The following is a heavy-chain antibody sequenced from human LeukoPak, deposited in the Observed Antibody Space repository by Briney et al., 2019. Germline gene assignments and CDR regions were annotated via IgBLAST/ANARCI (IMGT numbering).Heavy chain of an antibody. CDR3: ARSSGSGWYEY. V-gene: IGHV5-51*01. CDR1: GYSFASYW. CDR2: IYPGDSDT. J-gene: IGHJ4*02. D-gene: IGHD6-19*01. Sequence: GESLKISFKGSGYSFASYWIGWVRQLPGQGLEWMGIIYPGDSDTRYSPSFQGQVTISADKSISTAYLQWSSLKASDTAMYYCARSSGSGWYEYWGQGTLVTVSS.